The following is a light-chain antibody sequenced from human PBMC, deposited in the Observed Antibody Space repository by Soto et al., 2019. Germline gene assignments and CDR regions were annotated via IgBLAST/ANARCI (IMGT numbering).Light chain of an antibody. Sequence: EIVLTQSPGTLSLSPGERATLSCRASQSVTTSYLAWYQQKPGQAPILLIYGAYNRATGIPDRFSGSGSGTDFTLSISRLEPEDFAVYYCQQYGSSPETFGQGTKVEIK. CDR2: GAY. J-gene: IGKJ1*01. CDR1: QSVTTSY. CDR3: QQYGSSPET. V-gene: IGKV3-20*01.